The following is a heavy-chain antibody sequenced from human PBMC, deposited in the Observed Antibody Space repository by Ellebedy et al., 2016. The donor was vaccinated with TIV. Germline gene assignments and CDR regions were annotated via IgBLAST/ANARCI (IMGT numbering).Heavy chain of an antibody. CDR3: ARGVLNSGYYSDY. Sequence: PGGSLRLSCAASGFSLSTYWMHWVRQVPGKGLEWVSRVSSDVTGTTYADSVMGRFIISGDNAKSTVYLQMFSLRPEDTAVYYCARGVLNSGYYSDYWGRGTLVTVSS. J-gene: IGHJ4*02. V-gene: IGHV3-74*01. CDR2: VSSDVTGT. CDR1: GFSLSTYW. D-gene: IGHD3-22*01.